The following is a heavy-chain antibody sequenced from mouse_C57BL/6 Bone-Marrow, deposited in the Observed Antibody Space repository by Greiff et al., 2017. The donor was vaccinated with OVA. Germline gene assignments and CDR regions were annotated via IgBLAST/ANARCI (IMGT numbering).Heavy chain of an antibody. CDR3: ANYYGSRGAMDY. CDR1: GYTFTSYW. V-gene: IGHV1-55*01. J-gene: IGHJ4*01. D-gene: IGHD1-1*01. Sequence: QVQLQQSGAELVKPGASVKMSCKASGYTFTSYWITWVKQRPGQGLEWIGDIYPGSGSTNYNEKFKSKATLTVDTSSSTAYMQLSSLTSEDSAVDYCANYYGSRGAMDYWGQGTSVTVSS. CDR2: IYPGSGST.